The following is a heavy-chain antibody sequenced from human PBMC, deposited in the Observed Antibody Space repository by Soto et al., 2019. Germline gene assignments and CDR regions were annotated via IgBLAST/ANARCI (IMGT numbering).Heavy chain of an antibody. J-gene: IGHJ6*02. CDR3: ATTGGSYYTQHLYGMDV. CDR1: GGTFSIYA. V-gene: IGHV1-69*13. Sequence: SVKVSCKASGGTFSIYAISCVLQAPLQWLEWMGGIIPIFGTANYAQKFQGRVTITADESTSTAYMELSSLRSEDTAVYYCATTGGSYYTQHLYGMDVWGQGTTVTVSS. CDR2: IIPIFGTA. D-gene: IGHD3-10*01.